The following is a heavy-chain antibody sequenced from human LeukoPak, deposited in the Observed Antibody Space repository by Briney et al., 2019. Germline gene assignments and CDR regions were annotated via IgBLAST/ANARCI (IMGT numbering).Heavy chain of an antibody. Sequence: GESLKISCKGSGYTFTNYWIGWVRQMPGKGLELMGIIYPGDSDTRYSPSFQGQVTISVDKSINTAYLQWSSLKASDSAMYYCARAGYSNRWDGVDYWGQGTLVTVSS. J-gene: IGHJ4*02. CDR2: IYPGDSDT. CDR1: GYTFTNYW. D-gene: IGHD2/OR15-2a*01. V-gene: IGHV5-51*01. CDR3: ARAGYSNRWDGVDY.